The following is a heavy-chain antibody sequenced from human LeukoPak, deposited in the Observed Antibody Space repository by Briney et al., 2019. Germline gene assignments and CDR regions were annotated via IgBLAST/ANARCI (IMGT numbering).Heavy chain of an antibody. CDR2: IKQDGSEK. J-gene: IGHJ4*02. D-gene: IGHD1-26*01. Sequence: GGSLRLSCAASGFTFSSYWMSWVRQAPGKGLEWVANIKQDGSEKYYVDSVKGRFTISRDNAKNSLYLEMNSLRVEDTAIYYCVRDRGSYRPIGYWGQGTLVTVSS. V-gene: IGHV3-7*01. CDR3: VRDRGSYRPIGY. CDR1: GFTFSSYW.